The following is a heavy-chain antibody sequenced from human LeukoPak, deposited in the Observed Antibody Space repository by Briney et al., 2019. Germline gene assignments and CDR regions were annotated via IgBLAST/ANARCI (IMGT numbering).Heavy chain of an antibody. Sequence: SETLSLTCTVSGGSTGSSGYFWGWVRQPPGKGLDWTGSISHSGSTNYNPSLKSRVTISVDASKNQFSLKLTSVTAADTAVYYCTRGLTIAGTASWGQGTLVTVSS. V-gene: IGHV4-39*01. CDR1: GGSTGSSGYF. CDR2: ISHSGST. J-gene: IGHJ5*02. D-gene: IGHD6-13*01. CDR3: TRGLTIAGTAS.